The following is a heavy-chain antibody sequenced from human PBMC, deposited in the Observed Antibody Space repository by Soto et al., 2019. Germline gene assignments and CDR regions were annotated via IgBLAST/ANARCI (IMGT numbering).Heavy chain of an antibody. D-gene: IGHD4-17*01. CDR1: GYTFTSYD. CDR3: ALLNYGDYYYGMDV. V-gene: IGHV1-8*01. CDR2: MNPNSGNT. Sequence: GASVKVSCKASGYTFTSYDINWVRQATGQGLEWMGWMNPNSGNTGYAQKFQGRVTMTRNTSISTADMELSSLRSADTAVYYCALLNYGDYYYGMDVWGQGTTVTVSS. J-gene: IGHJ6*02.